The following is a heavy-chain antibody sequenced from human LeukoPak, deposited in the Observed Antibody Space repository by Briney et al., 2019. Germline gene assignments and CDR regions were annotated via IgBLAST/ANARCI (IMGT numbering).Heavy chain of an antibody. Sequence: PGGSLRLSCAASGITFSSYTMSWVRQAPGKGLEWVSTITTSDGNTYYADSVKGRFTVSRDNSKNTLFLQMNSLRAEDTAVYYCVKDRDFWSGLDVWGQGTMVTVS. CDR3: VKDRDFWSGLDV. CDR2: ITTSDGNT. J-gene: IGHJ6*02. V-gene: IGHV3-23*01. D-gene: IGHD3-3*01. CDR1: GITFSSYT.